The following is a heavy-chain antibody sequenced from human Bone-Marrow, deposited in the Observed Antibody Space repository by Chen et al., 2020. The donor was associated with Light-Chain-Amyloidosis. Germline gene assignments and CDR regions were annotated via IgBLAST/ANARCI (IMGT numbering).Heavy chain of an antibody. CDR1: GYTFTSYA. CDR2: IIPIFGTA. V-gene: IGHV1-69*13. J-gene: IGHJ4*02. Sequence: QVQLVQSGAEVKKPGASVKVSCKASGYTFTSYAMHWVRQAPGQRLEWMGGIIPIFGTANYAQKFQGRVTITADESTSTAYMELSSLRSEDTAVYYCARARLQYSSGWPFDYWGQGTLVTVSS. CDR3: ARARLQYSSGWPFDY. D-gene: IGHD6-19*01.